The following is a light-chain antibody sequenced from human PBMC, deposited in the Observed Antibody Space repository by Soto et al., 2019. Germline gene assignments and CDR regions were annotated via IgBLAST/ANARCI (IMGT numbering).Light chain of an antibody. CDR1: QVISNY. Sequence: DIQLTQSPASLSASVGDRVTITCRASQVISNYLAWYQQKPGKPPKLLIYAVYTLQSGVPSRFSGSASGTEFTLTISSLQPEDIATYYCQKYNSAPLTCGQGTRLEIK. J-gene: IGKJ5*01. CDR2: AVY. CDR3: QKYNSAPLT. V-gene: IGKV1-27*01.